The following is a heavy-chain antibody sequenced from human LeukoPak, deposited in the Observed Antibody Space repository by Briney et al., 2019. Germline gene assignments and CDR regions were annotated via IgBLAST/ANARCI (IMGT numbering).Heavy chain of an antibody. CDR2: ISWNSGSI. D-gene: IGHD6-19*01. V-gene: IGHV3-9*01. CDR1: GFTFDDYA. Sequence: GGSLRLSCAASGFTFDDYAMHWVRHAPGKGLEWVSGISWNSGSIGYADSVKGRFTISRDNAKNSLYLQMNSLRAEDTALYYCAKDIESGSGYDYWGQGTLVTVSS. J-gene: IGHJ4*02. CDR3: AKDIESGSGYDY.